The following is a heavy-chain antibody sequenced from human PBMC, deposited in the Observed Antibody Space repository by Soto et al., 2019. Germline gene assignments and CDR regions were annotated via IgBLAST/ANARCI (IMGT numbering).Heavy chain of an antibody. Sequence: GSLRLSCAAYGFTFSNYAMSWVRQAPGKGLEWVSGISGSGGSTYYTDSVKGRFTISRDNSKNMQYLQMNSLRAEDTAVYYCGKDSYGLDYWGQGTLVTVSS. CDR3: GKDSYGLDY. D-gene: IGHD5-18*01. V-gene: IGHV3-23*01. CDR1: GFTFSNYA. CDR2: ISGSGGST. J-gene: IGHJ4*02.